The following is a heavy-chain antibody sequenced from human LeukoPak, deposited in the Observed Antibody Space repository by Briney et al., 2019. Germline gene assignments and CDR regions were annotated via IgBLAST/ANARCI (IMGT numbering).Heavy chain of an antibody. Sequence: SVKVSCKASGGTFSSYAISWVRQAPGQGLEWMGGIIPIFGTANYAQKFQGRVTITADESTSTAYMELSSLRYEDTAVYYCARDDCSSTSCHIWFDPWGQGTLVTVSS. CDR2: IIPIFGTA. V-gene: IGHV1-69*13. CDR1: GGTFSSYA. J-gene: IGHJ5*02. D-gene: IGHD2-2*01. CDR3: ARDDCSSTSCHIWFDP.